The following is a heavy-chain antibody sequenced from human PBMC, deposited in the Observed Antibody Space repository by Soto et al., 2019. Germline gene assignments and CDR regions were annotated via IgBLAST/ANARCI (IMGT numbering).Heavy chain of an antibody. CDR2: MNPNSGNT. J-gene: IGHJ4*02. Sequence: ASVKVSCKASGYTFSSYDINWVRQTSGQGLEWMGWMNPNSGNTGYAQKFQGRVSMTRNTSITTAYMELSSLTSDDTAVYYCARSSRDYWGQGTQVTVSS. CDR3: ARSSRDY. V-gene: IGHV1-8*01. CDR1: GYTFSSYD.